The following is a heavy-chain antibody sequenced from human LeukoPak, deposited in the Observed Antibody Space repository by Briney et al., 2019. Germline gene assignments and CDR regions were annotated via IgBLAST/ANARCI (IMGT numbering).Heavy chain of an antibody. CDR2: IATGGSYT. Sequence: GGSLRLSCAASGFTFSTYTMNWVRQAPGKGLEWVSHIATGGSYTFYADSVQGRFSISRDNAKNSLYLQMNSLRDEDTAVYYCARDLPDYYYGMDVWGQGTTVTVSS. CDR3: ARDLPDYYYGMDV. J-gene: IGHJ6*02. CDR1: GFTFSTYT. V-gene: IGHV3-48*02.